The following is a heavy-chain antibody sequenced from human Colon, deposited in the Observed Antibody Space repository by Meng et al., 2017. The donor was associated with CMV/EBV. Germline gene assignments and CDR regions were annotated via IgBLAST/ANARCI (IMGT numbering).Heavy chain of an antibody. CDR2: IKPSTGDT. Sequence: SLILSCKALGSTFTGYWMPWVRQAPGQGLEWMGRIKPSTGDTNYAQNFQGRVTVTRDTSISTVYMEVNSLTSDDTAVYYCTREGFDYWGQGALVTVSS. CDR1: GSTFTGYW. V-gene: IGHV1-2*06. CDR3: TREGFDY. J-gene: IGHJ4*02.